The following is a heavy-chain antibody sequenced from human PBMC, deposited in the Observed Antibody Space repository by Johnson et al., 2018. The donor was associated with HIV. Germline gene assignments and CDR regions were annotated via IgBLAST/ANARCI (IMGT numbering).Heavy chain of an antibody. CDR1: GFIFRGYW. V-gene: IGHV3-30*14. D-gene: IGHD3-22*01. CDR3: ARGHHDSGYPLEAFDI. Sequence: QMQLVESGGGLVQPGGSLRLSCEASGFIFRGYWMSWFRQAPGKGLEWVAVISYDGSKKYHADSVKGRFTISRENSKNTLLLQMNSLRVDDTAMYYCARGHHDSGYPLEAFDIWGQRTMVTVSS. J-gene: IGHJ3*02. CDR2: ISYDGSKK.